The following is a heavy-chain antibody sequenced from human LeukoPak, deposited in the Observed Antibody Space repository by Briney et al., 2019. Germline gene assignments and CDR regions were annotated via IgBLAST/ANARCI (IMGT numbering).Heavy chain of an antibody. Sequence: PSETLSLTCAVSGCSISSGDYSWSWLRQPPGKGLEWVGNIYYSGSTYYNPSLKSRVNISVDTSKNQFSLKLTSVTAADTAVYYCARSQFYGSGSYQGRWFDPWGQGTLVTVSS. CDR3: ARSQFYGSGSYQGRWFDP. V-gene: IGHV4-30-4*07. J-gene: IGHJ5*02. CDR1: GCSISSGDYS. CDR2: IYYSGST. D-gene: IGHD3-10*01.